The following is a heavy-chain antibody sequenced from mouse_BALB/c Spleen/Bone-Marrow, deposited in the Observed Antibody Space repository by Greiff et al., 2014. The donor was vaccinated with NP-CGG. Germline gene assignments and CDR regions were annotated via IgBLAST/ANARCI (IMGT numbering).Heavy chain of an antibody. Sequence: EVKVVESGGDLVKPGGSLKLSCAASGFTFSSYGMSWVRQTPGKRLEWVATISSGGSYTYYPDSMKGRFTISRDNAKNTLYLQMSSLKSEDTAMYYCARDTMITYYYAMDYWGQGTSVTVSS. V-gene: IGHV5-6*01. CDR1: GFTFSSYG. J-gene: IGHJ4*01. CDR2: ISSGGSYT. CDR3: ARDTMITYYYAMDY. D-gene: IGHD2-4*01.